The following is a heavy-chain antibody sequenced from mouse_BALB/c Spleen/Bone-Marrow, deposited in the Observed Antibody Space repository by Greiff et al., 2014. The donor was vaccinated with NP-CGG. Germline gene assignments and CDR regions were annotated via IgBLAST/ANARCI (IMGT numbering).Heavy chain of an antibody. V-gene: IGHV1-37*01. CDR3: GVPYYYGSSDFDY. D-gene: IGHD1-1*01. CDR2: INPYNGDT. Sequence: DVKLQESGPELVKPGASVKISCKASGYSFTGYFMNWVKQSHGKSLEWIGRINPYNGDTFNNQKFKGKATLTVDKSSSTAHMELLSLKSEGSAVYYWGVPYYYGSSDFDYWGQGTTLTVSS. J-gene: IGHJ2*01. CDR1: GYSFTGYF.